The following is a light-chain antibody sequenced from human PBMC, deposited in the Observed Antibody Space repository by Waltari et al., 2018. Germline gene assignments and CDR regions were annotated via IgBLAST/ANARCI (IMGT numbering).Light chain of an antibody. Sequence: SCRASQSVTNYLAWYQQNPGQAPRLLIYDTSNRATGIPARFSGSGFGTDFTLTISSLEPEDFAVYYCQQRRNWPLTFGGGTKVEIK. CDR3: QQRRNWPLT. CDR2: DTS. CDR1: QSVTNY. J-gene: IGKJ4*01. V-gene: IGKV3-11*01.